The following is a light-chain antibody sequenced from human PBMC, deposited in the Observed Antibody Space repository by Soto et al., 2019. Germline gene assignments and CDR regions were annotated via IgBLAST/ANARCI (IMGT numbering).Light chain of an antibody. V-gene: IGKV1-5*03. Sequence: DIQMTQSPSTLSASVGDRVTITCRASQTINSWLAWYQQKPGKAPKLLIYKASSLESGVPSRFSGSGSGTDFTLTISSLQPEDFATYYCQQSYSTPYTFGQGTKLEIK. J-gene: IGKJ2*01. CDR1: QTINSW. CDR3: QQSYSTPYT. CDR2: KAS.